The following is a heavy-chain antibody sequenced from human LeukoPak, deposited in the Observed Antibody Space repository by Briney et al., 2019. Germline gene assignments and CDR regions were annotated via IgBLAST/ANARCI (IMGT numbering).Heavy chain of an antibody. J-gene: IGHJ4*02. D-gene: IGHD6-19*01. V-gene: IGHV1-2*06. CDR2: INPNSGGT. CDR3: ASSIFGIAVAAY. CDR1: GYTFTGYY. Sequence: ASVKVSCKASGYTFTGYYMHWVRQAPGEVLEWMGRINPNSGGTNYAQKFQDRVTMTRDKSISTSYMELSRLGSDDTAVYYCASSIFGIAVAAYWGQGTLVTVSS.